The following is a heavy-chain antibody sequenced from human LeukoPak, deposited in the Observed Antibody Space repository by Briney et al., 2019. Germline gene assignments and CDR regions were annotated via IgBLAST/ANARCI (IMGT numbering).Heavy chain of an antibody. Sequence: PGRSLRLSCAASGFTFSSYAMHWVRQAPGKGLEWVAVISYDGSNKYYADSVKGRFTISRDNSKNTLYLQMNSLRAEDTAVYYCARGRTWIQLHDAFDIWGQGTMVTVSS. V-gene: IGHV3-30*04. D-gene: IGHD5-18*01. CDR1: GFTFSSYA. J-gene: IGHJ3*02. CDR2: ISYDGSNK. CDR3: ARGRTWIQLHDAFDI.